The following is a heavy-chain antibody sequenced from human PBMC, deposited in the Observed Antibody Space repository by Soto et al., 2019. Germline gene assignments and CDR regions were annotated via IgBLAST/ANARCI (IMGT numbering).Heavy chain of an antibody. CDR1: GFMFSAYA. Sequence: DVHLLESGGGLVQPGGSLRLSCAASGFMFSAYAMHWVRQAPGQGLEWVSSMSGTSADTYYADSVKGRFTVSRDSSKDTPYLQLNSLRAEDTALYFCAREDGGGPFDYWGQGTLVIVSS. D-gene: IGHD2-15*01. J-gene: IGHJ4*02. CDR3: AREDGGGPFDY. V-gene: IGHV3-23*01. CDR2: MSGTSADT.